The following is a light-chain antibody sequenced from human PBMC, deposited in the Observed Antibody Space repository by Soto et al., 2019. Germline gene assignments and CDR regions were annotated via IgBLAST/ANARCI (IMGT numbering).Light chain of an antibody. J-gene: IGKJ1*01. CDR3: QQYGRSPAT. CDR1: QSVSSNY. Sequence: EIVLTQSPGTLSLSPGERATLSCRASQSVSSNYLAWYQQKPGQAPRLLIFCASSRASGIPDRFSGSGSGTDFTLTIGRLEPEDFAVYYCQQYGRSPATFGQGTKVEIK. CDR2: CAS. V-gene: IGKV3-20*01.